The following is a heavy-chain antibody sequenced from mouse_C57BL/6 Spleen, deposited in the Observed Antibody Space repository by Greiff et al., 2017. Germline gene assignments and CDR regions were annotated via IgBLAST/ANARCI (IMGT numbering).Heavy chain of an antibody. V-gene: IGHV1-18*01. D-gene: IGHD4-1*01. Sequence: EVQLQQSGPELVKPGASVKIPCKASGYTFNDYNMDWVKHSHGKSLEWIGDINPNNGGTIYNQKFKGKATLTVDKSSSTAYMELRSLTSEDTAVYYCAREDLGLFAYWGQGTLVTVSA. CDR2: INPNNGGT. CDR3: AREDLGLFAY. CDR1: GYTFNDYN. J-gene: IGHJ3*01.